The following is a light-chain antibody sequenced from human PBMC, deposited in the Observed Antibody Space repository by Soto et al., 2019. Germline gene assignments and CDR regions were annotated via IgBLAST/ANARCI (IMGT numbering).Light chain of an antibody. CDR2: DAS. CDR1: QSVSRS. Sequence: EIVLTQSPATLSLSPGDRAVLSCRASQSVSRSLTWYQHKAGQAPRLLIYDASTRATGIPRRFSGSGSGTDFPPTNSSLEPEDFAVYYSQQRRNSFGGGTKVE. V-gene: IGKV3-11*01. J-gene: IGKJ4*01. CDR3: QQRRNS.